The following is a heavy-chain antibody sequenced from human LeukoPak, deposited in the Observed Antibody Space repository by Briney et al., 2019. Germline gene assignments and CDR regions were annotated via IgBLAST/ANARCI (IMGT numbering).Heavy chain of an antibody. CDR2: INHSGST. Sequence: SETLSLTCAVYGGSFSGYYWSWLRQPPGKGLEWIGEINHSGSTNYNPSLKSRVTISVDTSKNQFSLKLSSVTAADTAVYYCASSYYDFWSGYFSSHWGQGTLVTVSS. D-gene: IGHD3-3*01. V-gene: IGHV4-34*01. CDR3: ASSYYDFWSGYFSSH. CDR1: GGSFSGYY. J-gene: IGHJ4*02.